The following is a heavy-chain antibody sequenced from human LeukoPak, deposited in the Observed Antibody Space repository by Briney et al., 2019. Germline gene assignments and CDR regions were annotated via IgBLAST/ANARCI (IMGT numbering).Heavy chain of an antibody. Sequence: GASVKVSCKASGYTFTGYYMHWVRQAPGQGLEWMGRINPKSGGTNYAQKFQGRVTMTRDTSISTAYMELSRLRSDDTAVYYCARIGGDYDILTGYPTLTDAFDIWGQGTMVTVSS. CDR3: ARIGGDYDILTGYPTLTDAFDI. J-gene: IGHJ3*02. D-gene: IGHD3-9*01. CDR1: GYTFTGYY. V-gene: IGHV1-2*06. CDR2: INPKSGGT.